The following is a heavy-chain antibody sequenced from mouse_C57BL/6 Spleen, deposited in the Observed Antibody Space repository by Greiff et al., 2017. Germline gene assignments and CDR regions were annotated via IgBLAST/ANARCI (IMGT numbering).Heavy chain of an antibody. CDR3: ARYGYYGSSFYAMDY. D-gene: IGHD1-1*01. CDR2: IHPNSGST. Sequence: QVQLQQPGAELVKPGASVKLSCKASGYTFTSYWMHWVKQRPGQGLEWIGRIHPNSGSTNYNEKFKSKATLTVDTTSSTAYMQLSSLTSEDSAVYYCARYGYYGSSFYAMDYWGQGTSVTVSS. V-gene: IGHV1-64*01. J-gene: IGHJ4*01. CDR1: GYTFTSYW.